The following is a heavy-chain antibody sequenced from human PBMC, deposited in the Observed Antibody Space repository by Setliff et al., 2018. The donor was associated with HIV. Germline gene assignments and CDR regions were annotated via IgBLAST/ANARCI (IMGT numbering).Heavy chain of an antibody. CDR3: ARDTEMITTTDAFDI. J-gene: IGHJ3*02. V-gene: IGHV3-74*01. Sequence: PGESLKISCAASGFTFSDYWMHWVRQAPGKGLVWVSRITGDGSSTRYADSVNGRFTISRDNAKNTMHLEMNSLRAEDTAVYYCARDTEMITTTDAFDIWGQGTMVTVSS. CDR2: ITGDGSST. CDR1: GFTFSDYW. D-gene: IGHD3-22*01.